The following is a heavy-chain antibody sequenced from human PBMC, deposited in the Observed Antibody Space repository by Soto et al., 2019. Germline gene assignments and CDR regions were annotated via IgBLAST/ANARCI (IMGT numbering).Heavy chain of an antibody. D-gene: IGHD6-13*01. Sequence: LSLTCTVSGGSISSSSYYWGWIRQPPGKGLEWIGSIYYSGSTYYNPSLKSRVTISVDTSKNQFSLKLSSVTAADTAVYYCARPHRPLYSSSWYWGAFDSWGQGTRVTVSS. CDR2: IYYSGST. J-gene: IGHJ3*02. V-gene: IGHV4-39*01. CDR3: ARPHRPLYSSSWYWGAFDS. CDR1: GGSISSSSYY.